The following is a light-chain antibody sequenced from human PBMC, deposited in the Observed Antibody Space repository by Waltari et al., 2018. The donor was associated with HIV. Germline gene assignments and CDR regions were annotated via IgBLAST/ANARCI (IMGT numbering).Light chain of an antibody. CDR1: QSISDW. Sequence: DIQMTQSPSTLSASVGDRVTITCRASQSISDWLAWFQQKPGKAPKLLIYEASNLQSGVPSRFSGSGSGTEFTLTIISLQPDDFATYYCQQYDTYPWTFGQGTEVEIK. V-gene: IGKV1-5*03. CDR2: EAS. CDR3: QQYDTYPWT. J-gene: IGKJ1*01.